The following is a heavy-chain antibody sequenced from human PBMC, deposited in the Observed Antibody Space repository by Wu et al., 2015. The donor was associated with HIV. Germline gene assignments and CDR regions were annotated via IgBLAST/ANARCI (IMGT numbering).Heavy chain of an antibody. V-gene: IGHV1-2*02. CDR2: INSRNGDT. J-gene: IGHJ6*04. CDR3: VRVSPPDV. Sequence: QVQLVQSGSEVKKPGASMKVSCKTSGYIFINYYIQWVRQAPGQGLEWMGWINSRNGDTKYAQKFQGRVTMTRDTSITTVYMELTSLRSDDTAVYFCVRVSPPDVWGKGTTVIVSS. CDR1: GYIFINYY.